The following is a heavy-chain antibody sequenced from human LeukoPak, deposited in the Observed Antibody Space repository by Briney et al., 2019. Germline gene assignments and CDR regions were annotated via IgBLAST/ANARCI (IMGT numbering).Heavy chain of an antibody. Sequence: GASVKASCKASGYTFTSYDINWVRQATGQGLEWMGWMNPNSGNTAYAQKFQGRVTMTRNTSISTAYMELSSLRSEDTAVYYCARGGVAYGDYNYWGQGTLVTVSS. J-gene: IGHJ4*02. D-gene: IGHD4-17*01. CDR1: GYTFTSYD. V-gene: IGHV1-8*01. CDR2: MNPNSGNT. CDR3: ARGGVAYGDYNY.